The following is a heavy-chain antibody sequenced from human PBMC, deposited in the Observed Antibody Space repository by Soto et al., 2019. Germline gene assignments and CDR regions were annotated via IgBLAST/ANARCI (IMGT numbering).Heavy chain of an antibody. V-gene: IGHV4-59*01. J-gene: IGHJ4*02. CDR1: GGSISDYY. CDR2: IYYSGST. D-gene: IGHD1-26*01. CDR3: ARYSGTLQFDY. Sequence: PSETLSLTCTVSGGSISDYYWSWIRQPPGKGLEWIGYIYYSGSTNYNPPLKSRVTISVDTSKNQFSLKLSSVTAADTAVYYCARYSGTLQFDYWGQGTLVTVSS.